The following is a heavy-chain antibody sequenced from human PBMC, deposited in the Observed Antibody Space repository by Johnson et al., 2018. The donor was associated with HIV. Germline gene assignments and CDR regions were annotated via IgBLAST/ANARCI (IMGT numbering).Heavy chain of an antibody. J-gene: IGHJ3*01. D-gene: IGHD2-8*01. V-gene: IGHV3-20*01. CDR2: INWTGGST. CDR3: VRRGFYCTDGVCHGVFDF. CDR1: GFTFDDYG. Sequence: VQLVESGGGVVRPGGSLRLSCVASGFTFDDYGMTWVRQAPGKGLEWVSGINWTGGSTGYADSVKGRFIISRDNAKKSLYLQMNSLTAADTALYHCVRRGFYCTDGVCHGVFDFWGQGTVVSVSS.